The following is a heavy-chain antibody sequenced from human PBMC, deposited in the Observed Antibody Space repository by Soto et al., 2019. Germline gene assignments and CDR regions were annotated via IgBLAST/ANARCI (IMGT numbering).Heavy chain of an antibody. CDR2: MNPNSGNT. V-gene: IGHV1-8*01. CDR1: GYTFTSYD. J-gene: IGHJ4*02. CDR3: AISPVVVVAATPPFDY. D-gene: IGHD2-15*01. Sequence: GASVKVSCKASGYTFTSYDINWVRQATGQGLEWMGWMNPNSGNTGYAQKLQGRVTMTRNTSISTAYMELSSLRAEDTAVYYCAISPVVVVAATPPFDYWGQGTLVTVSS.